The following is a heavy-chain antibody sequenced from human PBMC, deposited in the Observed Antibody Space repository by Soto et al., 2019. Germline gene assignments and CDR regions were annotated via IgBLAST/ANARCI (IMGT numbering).Heavy chain of an antibody. CDR1: GFTFSSYG. J-gene: IGHJ6*02. Sequence: GGSLRLSCAASGFTFSSYGMHWVRQAPGKGLEWVAVISYDGSNKYYADSVKGRFTISRDNSKNTLYLQMNSLRAEDTAVYYCAKDREDYDFWSGYYYYYYGMDVWGQGTTVTVSS. CDR2: ISYDGSNK. D-gene: IGHD3-3*01. CDR3: AKDREDYDFWSGYYYYYYGMDV. V-gene: IGHV3-30*18.